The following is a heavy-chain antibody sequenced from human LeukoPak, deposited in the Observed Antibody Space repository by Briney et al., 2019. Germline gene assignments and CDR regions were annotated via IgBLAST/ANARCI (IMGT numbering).Heavy chain of an antibody. CDR3: ARGNYGDYRWFDP. CDR1: GGSISSYY. V-gene: IGHV4-59*12. D-gene: IGHD4-17*01. Sequence: SETLSLTCTVSGGSISSYYWSWIRQPPGKGLEWIGYIYYSGSTNYNPSLKSRVTISVDTSKNQFSLKLSSVTAADTAVYYCARGNYGDYRWFDPWGQGTLVTVSS. CDR2: IYYSGST. J-gene: IGHJ5*02.